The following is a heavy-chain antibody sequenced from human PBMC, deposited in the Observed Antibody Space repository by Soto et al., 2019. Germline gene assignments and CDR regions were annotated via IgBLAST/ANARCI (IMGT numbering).Heavy chain of an antibody. CDR2: IKSDGSST. V-gene: IGHV3-74*01. Sequence: EVQLVESGGGLVQPGGSLRLSCAASGFTFSSYWMHWVRQAPGKGLVWVSRIKSDGSSTGYADPVKGRFTISRDNATNTLFLQTHSLRAEDTSVYYWARGIPHHYGPDVWGPGTTVTVSS. CDR1: GFTFSSYW. CDR3: ARGIPHHYGPDV. J-gene: IGHJ6*02. D-gene: IGHD2-2*02.